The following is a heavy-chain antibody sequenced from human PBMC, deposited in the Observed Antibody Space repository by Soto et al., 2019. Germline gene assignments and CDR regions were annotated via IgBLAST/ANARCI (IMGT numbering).Heavy chain of an antibody. D-gene: IGHD3-22*01. CDR1: GFTFTSSA. CDR3: AALNVVMAVVTTGQYYYGMDV. V-gene: IGHV1-58*01. J-gene: IGHJ6*02. CDR2: IVVGSGNT. Sequence: SVKVSCKASGFTFTSSAVQWVRQARGQRLEWIGWIVVGSGNTNYAQKFQERVTITRDMSTSTAYMELSSLRSEDTAVYYCAALNVVMAVVTTGQYYYGMDVWGQGTTVTVS.